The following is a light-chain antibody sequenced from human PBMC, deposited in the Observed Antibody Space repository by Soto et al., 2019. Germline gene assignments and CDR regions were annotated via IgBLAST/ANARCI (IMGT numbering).Light chain of an antibody. CDR3: QHYNSYSEA. J-gene: IGKJ1*01. CDR1: QTISSW. Sequence: DIRMTQSPSTLSGSLGDRVTITWWASQTISSWLAWYQQKTGKAPKLLIYKASTLKSGVPSRFSGSGYGTEFNLTISSLQPDDFATYCCQHYNSYSEAFGQGTKVDIK. V-gene: IGKV1-5*03. CDR2: KAS.